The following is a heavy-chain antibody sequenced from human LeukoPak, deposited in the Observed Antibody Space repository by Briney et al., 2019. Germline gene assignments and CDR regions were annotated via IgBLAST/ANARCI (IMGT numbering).Heavy chain of an antibody. CDR2: IHYSGTT. V-gene: IGHV4-59*01. CDR1: GGSISAYY. CDR3: ARFGTSSSRFFDQ. J-gene: IGHJ4*02. Sequence: PSETLSLTCTVPGGSISAYYWGWIRQPPGKGLEWIGYIHYSGTTNYYPSLKSRVTIALDTSKNQFSLKLNSVTAADTAVYYCARFGTSSSRFFDQWGQGTLVTVSS. D-gene: IGHD6-6*01.